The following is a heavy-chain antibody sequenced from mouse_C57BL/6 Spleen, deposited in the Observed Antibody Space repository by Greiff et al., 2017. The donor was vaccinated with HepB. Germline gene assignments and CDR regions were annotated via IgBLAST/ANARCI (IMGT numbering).Heavy chain of an antibody. V-gene: IGHV1-53*01. D-gene: IGHD3-3*01. CDR1: GYTFTSYW. J-gene: IGHJ1*03. CDR3: ARTGTGYWYFDV. CDR2: INPSNGGT. Sequence: VQLQQPGTELVKPGASVKLSCKASGYTFTSYWMHWVKQRPGQGLEWIGNINPSNGGTNYNEKFKSKATLTVDKSSSTAYMQLSSLTSEDYAVYYCARTGTGYWYFDVWGKGTTVTVSS.